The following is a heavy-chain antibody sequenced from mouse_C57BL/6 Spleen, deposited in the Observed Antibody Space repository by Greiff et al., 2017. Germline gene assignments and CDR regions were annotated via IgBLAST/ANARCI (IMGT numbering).Heavy chain of an antibody. V-gene: IGHV1-54*01. J-gene: IGHJ2*01. Sequence: VQLQQPGAELVRPGTSVKVSCKASGYTFTNYWIEWVKQRPGQGLAWIGVIYPGSGGTNYNEKFKGKATLTADKTSSNAYMQLSSLTSEDSAVYYCAKKGKMIGGSHLDYWGQGTTLTVSS. CDR2: IYPGSGGT. CDR3: AKKGKMIGGSHLDY. D-gene: IGHD1-1*02. CDR1: GYTFTNYW.